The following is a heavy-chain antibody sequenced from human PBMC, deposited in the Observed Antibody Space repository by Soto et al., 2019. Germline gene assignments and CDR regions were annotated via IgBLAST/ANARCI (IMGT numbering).Heavy chain of an antibody. CDR3: ARGAFIVSPCTGFDY. V-gene: IGHV4-59*12. CDR1: GGSISNDY. Sequence: SETLSLTCTVFGGSISNDYWSWIRQPPGRGLEFIGYIHYSGNTNYNPSLKSRIAINPDTSKNQFSLQLNSVTPEDTAVYYCARGAFIVSPCTGFDYWGQGTPVTVSS. CDR2: IHYSGNT. D-gene: IGHD3-16*02. J-gene: IGHJ4*02.